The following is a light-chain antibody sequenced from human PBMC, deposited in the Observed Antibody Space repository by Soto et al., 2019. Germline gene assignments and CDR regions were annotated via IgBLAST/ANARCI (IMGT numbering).Light chain of an antibody. CDR1: QSVSKW. J-gene: IGKJ2*01. CDR3: QQYDTYST. CDR2: DAS. V-gene: IGKV1-5*01. Sequence: DLQMTQSPSTLSASVGDRVTITCRASQSVSKWLAWYQQKPGKVPKLLIYDASNLESGVPSRFSGSGSGTSFTLTISSLQHDDFATYYCQQYDTYSTFGQGTKLEI.